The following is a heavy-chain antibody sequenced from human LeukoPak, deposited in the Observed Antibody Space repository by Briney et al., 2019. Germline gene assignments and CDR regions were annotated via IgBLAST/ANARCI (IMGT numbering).Heavy chain of an antibody. Sequence: SETLSFTCTVSGGSISSGGYYWSWIRQHPGKGLEWIGYIYYSGSTYYNPSLKSRVTISVDTSKNQFSLKLSSVTAADTAVYYCARNSSSINWFDPWGQGTLVTVSS. J-gene: IGHJ5*02. CDR1: GGSISSGGYY. CDR2: IYYSGST. V-gene: IGHV4-31*03. CDR3: ARNSSSINWFDP. D-gene: IGHD6-6*01.